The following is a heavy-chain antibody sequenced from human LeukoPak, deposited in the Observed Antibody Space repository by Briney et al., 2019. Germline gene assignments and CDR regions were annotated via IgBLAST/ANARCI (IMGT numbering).Heavy chain of an antibody. Sequence: SETLSLTCTVSGGSISSYYWSWIRQPAGKGLEWIGSIYYSGSTYYNPPLKSRVTISVDTSKNQFSLKLSSVTAADTAVYYCARESYDFWSGRDTKYFQHWGQGTLVTVSS. J-gene: IGHJ1*01. CDR1: GGSISSYY. V-gene: IGHV4-4*07. D-gene: IGHD3-3*01. CDR3: ARESYDFWSGRDTKYFQH. CDR2: IYYSGST.